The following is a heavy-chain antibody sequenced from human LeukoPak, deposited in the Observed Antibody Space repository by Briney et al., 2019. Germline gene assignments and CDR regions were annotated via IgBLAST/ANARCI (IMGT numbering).Heavy chain of an antibody. Sequence: SETLSLTCTVSGGSISSYYWSWIRQPPGKGLEWIGYIYYSGSTNHNPSLKSRVTISVDTSKNQFSLKLSSVTAADTAVYYCARHDLRRGVKNWFDPWGQGTLVTVSS. CDR3: ARHDLRRGVKNWFDP. J-gene: IGHJ5*02. V-gene: IGHV4-59*08. CDR1: GGSISSYY. D-gene: IGHD3-10*01. CDR2: IYYSGST.